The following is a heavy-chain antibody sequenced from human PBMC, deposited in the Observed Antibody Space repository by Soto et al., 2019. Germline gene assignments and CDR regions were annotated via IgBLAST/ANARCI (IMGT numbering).Heavy chain of an antibody. CDR1: GFTFSSYG. V-gene: IGHV3-30*18. CDR3: AKLDYGDYVGYYYYGMDV. Sequence: GGSLRLSCAASGFTFSSYGMDWVRQALGEXLGWVAVISYDGSNKYYADSVKGRFTISRDNSKNSLYLQMNSLRAEDTAVYYCAKLDYGDYVGYYYYGMDVWGQGPTVTVSS. J-gene: IGHJ6*02. D-gene: IGHD4-17*01. CDR2: ISYDGSNK.